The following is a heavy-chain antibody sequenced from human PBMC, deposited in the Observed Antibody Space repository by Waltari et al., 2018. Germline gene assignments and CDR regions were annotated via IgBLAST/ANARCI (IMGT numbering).Heavy chain of an antibody. V-gene: IGHV3-30*18. CDR2: ISYDESNK. CDR1: GFTFSSYG. CDR3: AKVQDTDLYYFEN. J-gene: IGHJ4*02. Sequence: QVQLVESGGGVVQPGRSLRRSCTASGFTFSSYGMHWVRQAPGKGLEWVAVISYDESNKFYGDSVKGRFTISRDNSKNTLYLQMHSLRAEDTAVYYCAKVQDTDLYYFENWGQGTLVTVSS. D-gene: IGHD3-3*01.